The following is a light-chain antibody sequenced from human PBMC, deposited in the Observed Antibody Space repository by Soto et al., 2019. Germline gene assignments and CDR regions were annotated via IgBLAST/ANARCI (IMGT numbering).Light chain of an antibody. CDR3: CSYAGSYTFTYV. V-gene: IGLV2-11*01. CDR1: SSDVGGYNY. CDR2: AVN. J-gene: IGLJ1*01. Sequence: QSVLTQPRSVSGSPGQSVTISCAGTSSDVGGYNYVSWYQQHPGKAPKLMIYAVNERPSGVPDRFSGSKSGNTASLTISGLQAEDEADYYCCSYAGSYTFTYVFGTGTKLTVL.